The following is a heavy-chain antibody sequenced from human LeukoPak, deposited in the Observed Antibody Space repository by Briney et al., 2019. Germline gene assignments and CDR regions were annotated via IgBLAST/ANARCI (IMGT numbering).Heavy chain of an antibody. V-gene: IGHV3-30*18. CDR1: GFTFSSYG. CDR2: ISYDGSNK. Sequence: PGSSLRLSCAPSGFTFSSYGIHWVRQAPGKGLEWVAVISYDGSNKYYADSVKGRFTISRDNSKNTLYLQMNSLRAEDTAVYYCAKSLGGIVGAPLLFDFDYWGQGTLVTVSS. CDR3: AKSLGGIVGAPLLFDFDY. J-gene: IGHJ4*02. D-gene: IGHD1-26*01.